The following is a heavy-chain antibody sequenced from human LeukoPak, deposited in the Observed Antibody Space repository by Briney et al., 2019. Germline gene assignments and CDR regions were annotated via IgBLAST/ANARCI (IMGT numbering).Heavy chain of an antibody. Sequence: SVKVSCKASGGTFSSYTISWVRQAPGQGLEWMGRIIPILGIANYTQKFRGRVTITADKSTSTAYMELSSLRSEDTAVYYCARRDYYDSSGSLDYWGQGTLVTVSS. D-gene: IGHD3-22*01. V-gene: IGHV1-69*02. J-gene: IGHJ4*02. CDR2: IIPILGIA. CDR1: GGTFSSYT. CDR3: ARRDYYDSSGSLDY.